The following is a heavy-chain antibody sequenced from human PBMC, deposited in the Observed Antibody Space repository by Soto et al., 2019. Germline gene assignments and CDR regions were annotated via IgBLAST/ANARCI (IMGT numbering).Heavy chain of an antibody. J-gene: IGHJ5*02. CDR2: INHSGST. CDR1: GGSFSGYY. D-gene: IGHD2-2*01. CDR3: AREAPRLPAARLRWFDP. V-gene: IGHV4-34*01. Sequence: LSLTCAVYGGSFSGYYWSWIRQPPGKGLEWIGEINHSGSTNYNPSLKSRVTISVDTSKNQFSLKLSSVTAADTAVYYCAREAPRLPAARLRWFDPWGQGTLVTVSS.